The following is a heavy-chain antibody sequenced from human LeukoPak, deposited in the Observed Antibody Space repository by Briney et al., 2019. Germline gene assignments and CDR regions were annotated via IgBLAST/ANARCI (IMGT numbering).Heavy chain of an antibody. CDR3: AKDPPTSIAVGPRYYFDY. D-gene: IGHD6-19*01. Sequence: ASVKVSCKASGYTFTGYYMHWVRQAPGQGLEWMGWVSAYNGNTNYAQKLQGRVTMTTDTSTSTAYMELRSLRSDDTAVYYCAKDPPTSIAVGPRYYFDYWGQGTLVTVSS. V-gene: IGHV1-18*04. CDR1: GYTFTGYY. CDR2: VSAYNGNT. J-gene: IGHJ4*02.